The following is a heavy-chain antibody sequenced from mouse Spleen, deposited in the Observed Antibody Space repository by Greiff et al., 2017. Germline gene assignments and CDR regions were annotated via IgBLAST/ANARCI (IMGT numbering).Heavy chain of an antibody. Sequence: EVQLQESGEGLVKPGGSLKLSCAASGFTFSSYAMSWVRQTPEKRLEWVAYISSGGDYIYYADTVKGRFTISRDNARNTLYLQMSSLKSEDTAMYYCTREDYYGTHYYAMDYWGQGTSVTVSS. CDR1: GFTFSSYA. J-gene: IGHJ4*01. CDR2: ISSGGDYI. D-gene: IGHD2-1*01. V-gene: IGHV5-9-1*02. CDR3: TREDYYGTHYYAMDY.